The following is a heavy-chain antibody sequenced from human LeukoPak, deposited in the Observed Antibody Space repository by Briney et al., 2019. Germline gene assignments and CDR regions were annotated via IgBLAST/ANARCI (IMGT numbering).Heavy chain of an antibody. CDR3: ARNPVTTIVEGWFDT. J-gene: IGHJ5*02. V-gene: IGHV1-18*01. CDR2: ISADNGNT. Sequence: ASVKVSCKASGYSFSNYAITWVRQAPGQGFEWLGWISADNGNTHYAQKLQGRVTMTTDTSTSTAYMELTSLSSDDTAIYYCARNPVTTIVEGWFDTWGQGTLVTVSS. CDR1: GYSFSNYA. D-gene: IGHD3-22*01.